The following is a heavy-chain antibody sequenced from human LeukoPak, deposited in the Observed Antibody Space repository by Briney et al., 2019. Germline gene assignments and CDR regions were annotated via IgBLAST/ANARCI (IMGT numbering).Heavy chain of an antibody. CDR2: INHSGST. CDR1: GGSFSGYY. D-gene: IGHD6-13*01. J-gene: IGHJ5*02. V-gene: IGHV4-34*01. CDR3: ARHVLAAAENWFDP. Sequence: SETLSLTCAVYGGSFSGYYWSWIRQPPGKGLEWIGEINHSGSTNYNPSLKSRVTISVDTSKNQFSLKLSSVTAADTAVYYCARHVLAAAENWFDPWGQGTLVTVSS.